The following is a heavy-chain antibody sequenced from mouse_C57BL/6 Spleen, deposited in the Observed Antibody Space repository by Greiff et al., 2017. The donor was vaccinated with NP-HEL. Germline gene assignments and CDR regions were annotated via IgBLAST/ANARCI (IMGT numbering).Heavy chain of an antibody. D-gene: IGHD1-1*01. Sequence: VQLQQSGAELVKPGASVKISCKASGYAFSSYWLNWVKQRHGKGLEWIGQIYPGDGDNNYNGKFKGKATLTADKSSRTAYMQLSSLTSEDSAVYFCARELTSGSVDVRGTGTTVTVSS. CDR2: IYPGDGDN. V-gene: IGHV1-80*01. J-gene: IGHJ1*03. CDR1: GYAFSSYW. CDR3: ARELTSGSVDV.